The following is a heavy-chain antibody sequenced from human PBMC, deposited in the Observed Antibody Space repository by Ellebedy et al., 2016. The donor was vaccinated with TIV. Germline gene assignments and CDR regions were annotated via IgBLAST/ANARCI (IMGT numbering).Heavy chain of an antibody. Sequence: SETLSLTCTVSGGSMTRSSSYWAWIRQPPGKGLEWIGSIYYSGTTYYNPSLKSRVTISVDTSKNQFSLKLSSVTAADTAVYHCARWFGELLYVRWFDPWGQGTLVTVSS. J-gene: IGHJ5*02. V-gene: IGHV4-39*01. CDR3: ARWFGELLYVRWFDP. D-gene: IGHD3-10*01. CDR2: IYYSGTT. CDR1: GGSMTRSSSY.